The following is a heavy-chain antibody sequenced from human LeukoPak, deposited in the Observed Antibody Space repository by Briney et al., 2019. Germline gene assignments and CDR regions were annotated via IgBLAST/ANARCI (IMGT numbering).Heavy chain of an antibody. CDR1: GYSLSSGYY. D-gene: IGHD4-17*01. CDR3: P. V-gene: IGHV4-38-2*02. Sequence: PSETLSLTCTVSGYSLSSGYYWGWIRQPPGKGLEWIGSIYHSGSTYYNPSLKSRVTISVDTSNYCARVVSQYGDYAWIVNWFDPWGQGTLVTVSS. CDR2: IYHSGST. J-gene: IGHJ5*02.